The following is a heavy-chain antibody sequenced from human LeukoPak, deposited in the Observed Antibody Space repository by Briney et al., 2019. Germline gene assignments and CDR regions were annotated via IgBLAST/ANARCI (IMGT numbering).Heavy chain of an antibody. CDR2: IYHSGST. CDR3: ATHYYYGSGSFDY. V-gene: IGHV4-38-2*02. J-gene: IGHJ4*02. CDR1: GYSISSGYY. D-gene: IGHD3-10*01. Sequence: SETLSLTCTVSGYSISSGYYWGWIRQPPGKGLEWIGSIYHSGSTYYNPSLKSRVTISVDTSKNQFSLKLSSVTAADTAVYYCATHYYYGSGSFDYWGQGTLVTVSS.